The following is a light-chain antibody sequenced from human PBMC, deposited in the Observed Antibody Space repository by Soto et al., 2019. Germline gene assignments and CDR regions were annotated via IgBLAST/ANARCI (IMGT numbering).Light chain of an antibody. V-gene: IGKV3-20*01. CDR2: GAS. J-gene: IGKJ1*01. Sequence: EIVLTQSPGTLSLSPGERATLSCRASQSVSSTFLGWYQQKPGQAPRLLIYGASSRATGVPDRFSGSASGTDFTLTISRLEPEDFAVYYCQQYGSLWTFGQGTKVEIK. CDR3: QQYGSLWT. CDR1: QSVSSTF.